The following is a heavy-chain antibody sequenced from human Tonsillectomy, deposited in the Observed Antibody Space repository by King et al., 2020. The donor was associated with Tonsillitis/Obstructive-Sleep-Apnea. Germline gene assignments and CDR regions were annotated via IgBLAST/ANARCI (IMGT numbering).Heavy chain of an antibody. CDR2: IFLNDEK. J-gene: IGHJ4*02. V-gene: IGHV2-26*01. CDR1: WFSLTNARMG. D-gene: IGHD3-22*01. CDR3: ARIWDSSGYLTFDS. Sequence: VTLKESGPVLVKPTETLTLTCTVSWFSLTNARMGVSWIRQPPGKALEWLAHIFLNDEKSYSTPLKSRLTISKDTSKSPVVLTMTNMDPVDTATYYCARIWDSSGYLTFDSWGQGTLVTVSS.